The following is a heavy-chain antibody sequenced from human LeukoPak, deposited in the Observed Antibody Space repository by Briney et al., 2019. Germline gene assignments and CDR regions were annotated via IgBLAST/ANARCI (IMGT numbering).Heavy chain of an antibody. CDR1: GYTFTSYG. D-gene: IGHD2-2*01. J-gene: IGHJ6*02. Sequence: ASVKVSCKASGYTFTSYGTSWVRQAPGQGLEWMGWISAYNGNTNYAQKLQGRVTMTTDTSTSTAYMELRSLRSDDTAVYYCARDCSSTSCYLPDYYYYGMDVWGQGTTVTVSS. CDR3: ARDCSSTSCYLPDYYYYGMDV. V-gene: IGHV1-18*01. CDR2: ISAYNGNT.